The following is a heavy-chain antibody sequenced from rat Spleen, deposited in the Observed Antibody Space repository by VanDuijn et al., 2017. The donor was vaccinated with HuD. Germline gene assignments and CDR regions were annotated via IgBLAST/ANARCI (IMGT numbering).Heavy chain of an antibody. Sequence: EVQLVESGGGLVQPGRSMKLSCAASGFTFSDYGMAWVLQAPTKGLEWVASISYDGGSTYYRDSVYGRFTNSRDNAKSTLYLKMESLRSEDTATYYCAKEARSGYNWYFDFWGPGTMVTVSS. J-gene: IGHJ1*01. CDR2: ISYDGGST. CDR1: GFTFSDYG. V-gene: IGHV5-20*01. CDR3: AKEARSGYNWYFDF. D-gene: IGHD1-9*01.